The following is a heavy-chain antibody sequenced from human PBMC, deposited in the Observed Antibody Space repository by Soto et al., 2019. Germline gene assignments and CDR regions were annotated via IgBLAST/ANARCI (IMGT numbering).Heavy chain of an antibody. J-gene: IGHJ6*02. V-gene: IGHV1-18*01. CDR3: GRAGGAYGMDV. CDR1: GYTFTSYG. Sequence: QVQLVQSGAEVKKPGASVKVSCKASGYTFTSYGISWVRQAPGQGLEWMGWISAYNGNTNYAQKLQGRVTMTTDKSTTTAYMEPRGLRSDDTAVYYCGRAGGAYGMDVWGQGTTVTVSS. CDR2: ISAYNGNT.